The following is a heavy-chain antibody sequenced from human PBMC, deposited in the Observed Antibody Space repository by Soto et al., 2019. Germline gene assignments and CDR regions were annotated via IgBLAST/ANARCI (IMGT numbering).Heavy chain of an antibody. J-gene: IGHJ4*01. V-gene: IGHV3-23*01. CDR2: ISGSGGST. CDR3: AKSRSDTSYDCSSGYYIIPYFEY. Sequence: GGSLRLSCAAPGFIFSSYAMSWVRQAPGKGLEWVSAISGSGGSTYYADSVKGRFTISRDNYKNTLYLQMNCLRAEDTAVYHCAKSRSDTSYDCSSGYYIIPYFEYGGQGTLVKVSS. D-gene: IGHD3-3*01. CDR1: GFIFSSYA.